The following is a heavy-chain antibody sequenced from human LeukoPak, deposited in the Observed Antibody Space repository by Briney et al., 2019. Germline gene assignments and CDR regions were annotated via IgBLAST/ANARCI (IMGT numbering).Heavy chain of an antibody. CDR2: ISYDGSNK. CDR3: AKDLNLPGIAAY. CDR1: GFTFSSYG. Sequence: GGSLRLSCAASGFTFSSYGMHWVRQAPGKGLEWVAVISYDGSNKYYADSVKGRFTISRDNSKNTLYLQMNSLRAEDTAVYYCAKDLNLPGIAAYWGQGTLVTVSS. D-gene: IGHD6-13*01. V-gene: IGHV3-30*18. J-gene: IGHJ4*02.